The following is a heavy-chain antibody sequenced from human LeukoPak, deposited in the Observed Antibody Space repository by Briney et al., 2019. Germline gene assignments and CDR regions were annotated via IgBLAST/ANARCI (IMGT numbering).Heavy chain of an antibody. V-gene: IGHV4-59*01. Sequence: PSETLSLTCTVSGGSISYYYWHWIRQPPGKGLEWIGNVYNSGTTNYNPPLKSRVSISIDTSKNQFSLMLHSVTAADTAVYYCARIGTGEWCLDLWGRGTLFSVSS. CDR1: GGSISYYY. D-gene: IGHD1-1*01. CDR2: VYNSGTT. CDR3: ARIGTGEWCLDL. J-gene: IGHJ2*01.